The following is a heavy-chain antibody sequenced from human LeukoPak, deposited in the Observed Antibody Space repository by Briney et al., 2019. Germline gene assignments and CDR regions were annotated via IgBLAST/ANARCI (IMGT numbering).Heavy chain of an antibody. CDR1: GGSISSYY. Sequence: KPSETLSLTCTVSGGSISSYYWSWIRQPPGKGLEWIGYIYYSGSTNYNPSLKSRVTISVDTSKKQFSLNLSSVTAADTAVYYCARHRPGGSGYHDYWGQGTLVTVSS. J-gene: IGHJ4*02. V-gene: IGHV4-59*08. CDR2: IYYSGST. CDR3: ARHRPGGSGYHDY. D-gene: IGHD3-22*01.